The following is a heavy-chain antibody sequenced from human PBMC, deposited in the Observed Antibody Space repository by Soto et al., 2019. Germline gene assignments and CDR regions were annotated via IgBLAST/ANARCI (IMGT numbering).Heavy chain of an antibody. V-gene: IGHV6-1*01. CDR3: ARDRSPGSSSWYDY. J-gene: IGHJ4*02. Sequence: SQTLSLTCAISGDSVSSNSAAWNWIRQSPSRGLEWLGRTYYGSKWYNDYAVSVKSRITINQDTSKNQFSLHLHSVTPEDTGVYYCARDRSPGSSSWYDYLGQGTLVTVSS. CDR1: GDSVSSNSAA. CDR2: TYYGSKWYN. D-gene: IGHD6-13*01.